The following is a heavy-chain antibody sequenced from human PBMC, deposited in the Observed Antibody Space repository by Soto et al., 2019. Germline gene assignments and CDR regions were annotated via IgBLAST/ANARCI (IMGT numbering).Heavy chain of an antibody. J-gene: IGHJ4*02. CDR1: GYTFINYD. CDR3: ARDSPSRRVTPFDY. D-gene: IGHD5-18*01. V-gene: IGHV1-8*01. CDR2: MNPNSGNT. Sequence: ASVKVSCKASGYTFINYDINWLRQATGQGLEWMGWMNPNSGNTGYAQKFQGRVTMTRDTSTSTAYMELSSLTSDDTAVYYCARDSPSRRVTPFDYWGQGTLVTVSS.